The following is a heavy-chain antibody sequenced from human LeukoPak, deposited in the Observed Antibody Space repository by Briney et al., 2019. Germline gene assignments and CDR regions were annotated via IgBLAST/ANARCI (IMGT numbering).Heavy chain of an antibody. J-gene: IGHJ4*02. CDR2: ITTTSSTI. Sequence: PGGSLRLSCAASGFTYNMNWVRQAPGKGLEWISYITTTSSTIYYADSVEGRFTISRDNAKNSLYLQMNSLRDEDTAVYYCVKSKGYYFDYWGQGTLVTVSS. CDR1: GFTYN. D-gene: IGHD4-11*01. CDR3: VKSKGYYFDY. V-gene: IGHV3-48*02.